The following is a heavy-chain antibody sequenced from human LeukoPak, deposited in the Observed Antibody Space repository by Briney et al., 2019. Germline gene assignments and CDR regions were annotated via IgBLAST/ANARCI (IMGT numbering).Heavy chain of an antibody. J-gene: IGHJ4*02. Sequence: GGSLRLSCAASGFIFNNYGLVWVRQAPGRGLEWVSAISNDGGGTTYADFVKGRCSVSRDNSKNTLFLQMNSLGAEDTALYYGGKGSSGYFFDLWGQGTLVTVSS. CDR2: ISNDGGGT. CDR1: GFIFNNYG. CDR3: GKGSSGYFFDL. V-gene: IGHV3-23*01. D-gene: IGHD3-22*01.